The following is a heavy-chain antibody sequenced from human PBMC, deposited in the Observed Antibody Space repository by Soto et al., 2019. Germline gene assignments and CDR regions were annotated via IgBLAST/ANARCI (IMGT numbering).Heavy chain of an antibody. J-gene: IGHJ6*02. D-gene: IGHD4-17*01. CDR1: GFTFSSYA. CDR2: ISGSGGST. Sequence: EVQLLESGGGLVQPGGSLRLSCAASGFTFSSYAMSWVRQAPGKGLEWVSAISGSGGSTYYADSVKGRFTISRDNSKNTLYLQMNSLRAEDTAVYYCAKDRLIQDYGDYDPYYYYGRDVWGQGSTVTVSS. CDR3: AKDRLIQDYGDYDPYYYYGRDV. V-gene: IGHV3-23*01.